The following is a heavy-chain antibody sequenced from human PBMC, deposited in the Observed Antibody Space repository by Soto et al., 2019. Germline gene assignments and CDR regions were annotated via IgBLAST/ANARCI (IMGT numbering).Heavy chain of an antibody. CDR3: VRRVSGNYDY. D-gene: IGHD1-7*01. CDR1: GFTFSSYD. J-gene: IGHJ4*02. CDR2: ISSNGGTT. V-gene: IGHV3-64*01. Sequence: EVQLAESGGGIVQPGGSLRLSCVASGFTFSSYDMHWVRQAPGKGLEYVSSISSNGGTTYYGNSVKGRFTTSRDNSKNTLYLQMGSLRAEDMAVYYCVRRVSGNYDYWGQGTLVTVSS.